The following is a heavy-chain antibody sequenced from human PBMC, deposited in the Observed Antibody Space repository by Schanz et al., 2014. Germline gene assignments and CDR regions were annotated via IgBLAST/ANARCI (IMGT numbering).Heavy chain of an antibody. CDR2: ISHDGYST. Sequence: QVQLVESGGGVVQPGGSLRLSCSASGFTFSIYAMHWVRQAPGKGLEYVSAISHDGYSTYYADSVKGRFTISRDNSKGALYLQRRSLRAEDTAVYYCAKSLESCPGGRCSRGYFDYWGQGTLVTVSS. CDR3: AKSLESCPGGRCSRGYFDY. CDR1: GFTFSIYA. V-gene: IGHV3-64*04. J-gene: IGHJ4*02. D-gene: IGHD2-8*02.